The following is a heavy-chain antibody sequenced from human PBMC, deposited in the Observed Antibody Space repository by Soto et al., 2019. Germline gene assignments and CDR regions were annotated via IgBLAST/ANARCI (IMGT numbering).Heavy chain of an antibody. CDR3: ARIWGIADHDS. CDR1: GDSFKTYS. CDR2: VIPILGKP. J-gene: IGHJ5*01. V-gene: IGHV1-69*12. Sequence: QVQLVQSGAEVKKPGSSVKVSCKSSGDSFKTYSVSWVRQAPGQGLEWMGGVIPILGKPMYAQKFQDRVTITAAESTSTVVMELTSLMSDDTAVYYCARIWGIADHDSWGQGTRVTVSS. D-gene: IGHD6-13*01.